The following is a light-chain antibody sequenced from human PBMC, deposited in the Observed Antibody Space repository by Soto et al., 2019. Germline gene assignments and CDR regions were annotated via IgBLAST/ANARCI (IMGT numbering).Light chain of an antibody. V-gene: IGKV1-5*01. CDR3: QQYNTYSPYT. CDR2: DAS. J-gene: IGKJ2*01. CDR1: QSISFW. Sequence: DIQMTQSPSTLSASVGDRVTITCRASQSISFWLAWYQQKPGKAPKLLIYDASSLESGVPSRFSGSGSGTEFTLTINSLQPDDFATYYCQQYNTYSPYTFGQGTKLVI.